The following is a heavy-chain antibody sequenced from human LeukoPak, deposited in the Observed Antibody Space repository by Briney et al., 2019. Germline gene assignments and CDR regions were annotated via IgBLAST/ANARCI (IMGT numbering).Heavy chain of an antibody. CDR3: AGGGIEYSGYFFGY. CDR1: GGSISSHY. CDR2: IYYSGST. V-gene: IGHV4-59*11. J-gene: IGHJ4*02. Sequence: SETLSLTCTVSGGSISSHYWSWIRQPPGKGLEWIGYIYYSGSTNYNPSLKSRVTISVDTFKNQFSLKLSSVTAADTAVYYCAGGGIEYSGYFFGYWGQGTLVTVSS. D-gene: IGHD5-12*01.